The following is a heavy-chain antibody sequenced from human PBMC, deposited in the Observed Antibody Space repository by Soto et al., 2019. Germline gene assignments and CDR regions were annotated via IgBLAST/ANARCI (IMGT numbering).Heavy chain of an antibody. Sequence: SETLSLTCAVSSGSISSSDWWTWVRQPPGKGLEWIGEINHRGTTNYNPSLKSRAIISVDKSQNQFSLRLTSVTAADTAVYYCARHMGYQLQYFDSWVQGTLVTVSS. CDR3: ARHMGYQLQYFDS. CDR1: SGSISSSDW. CDR2: INHRGTT. V-gene: IGHV4-4*02. J-gene: IGHJ4*02. D-gene: IGHD2-2*01.